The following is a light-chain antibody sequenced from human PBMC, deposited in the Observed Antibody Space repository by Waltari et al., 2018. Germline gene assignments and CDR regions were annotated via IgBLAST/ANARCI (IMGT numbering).Light chain of an antibody. CDR3: SSYTTRGTWV. Sequence: QSALTQPASVSGSPGQSITFSCTGAFSDVGAYDYVSWYQQLPGRAPKLLIYDVSHRPSGSAARLSGSKSGNTASLTISALQPEDEADYYCSSYTTRGTWVFGGGTKLTVL. J-gene: IGLJ3*02. CDR2: DVS. V-gene: IGLV2-14*03. CDR1: FSDVGAYDY.